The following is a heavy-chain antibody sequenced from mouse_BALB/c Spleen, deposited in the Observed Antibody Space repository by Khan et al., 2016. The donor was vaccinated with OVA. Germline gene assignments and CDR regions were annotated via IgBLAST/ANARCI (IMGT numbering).Heavy chain of an antibody. CDR2: ILPGSGRN. V-gene: IGHV1-9*01. J-gene: IGHJ3*01. D-gene: IGHD1-1*01. Sequence: QVQLKESGAELMKPGASVKISCKATGYTFSSYWIEWVKQRPGHGLEWIGEILPGSGRNKYNEKFKDKATFTADTSSNTAYMQLSNLTSDDSAVSYCEDGDCYGSSCWFGYWGQGTIVTVSA. CDR1: GYTFSSYW. CDR3: EDGDCYGSSCWFGY.